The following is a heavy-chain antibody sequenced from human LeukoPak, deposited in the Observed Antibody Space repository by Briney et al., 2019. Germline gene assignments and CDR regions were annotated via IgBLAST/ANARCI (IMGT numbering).Heavy chain of an antibody. D-gene: IGHD3-22*01. V-gene: IGHV5-51*01. CDR2: IYPGDSDT. CDR3: ARYSSGYYSWFDP. Sequence: GESLKISCQGSGYSFTSYWIGWVRQLPGKGLEWMGIIYPGDSDTRYSPSFQGQVTISADKSISTAYLQWSSLKASDTAMYYCARYSSGYYSWFDPWGQGTLVTVSS. CDR1: GYSFTSYW. J-gene: IGHJ5*02.